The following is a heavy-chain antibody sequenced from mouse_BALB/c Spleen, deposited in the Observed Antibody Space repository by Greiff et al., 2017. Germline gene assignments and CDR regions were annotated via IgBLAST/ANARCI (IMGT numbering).Heavy chain of an antibody. Sequence: ESGPGLVKPSQSLSLTCSVTGYSITSGYYWNWIRQFPGNKLEWMGYISYDGSNNYNPSLKNRISITRDTSKNQFFLKLNSVTTEDTATYYCAITTVANYYAMDYWGQGTSVTVSS. J-gene: IGHJ4*01. CDR1: GYSITSGYY. D-gene: IGHD1-1*01. V-gene: IGHV3-6*02. CDR3: AITTVANYYAMDY. CDR2: ISYDGSN.